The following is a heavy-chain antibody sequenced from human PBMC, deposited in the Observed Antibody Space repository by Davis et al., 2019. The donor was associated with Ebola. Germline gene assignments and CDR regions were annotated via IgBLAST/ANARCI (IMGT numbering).Heavy chain of an antibody. CDR2: ISISSRDI. D-gene: IGHD3-22*01. J-gene: IGHJ6*02. V-gene: IGHV3-48*02. CDR3: VRESWRYDSSGYYEIYGMDV. CDR1: GFTFSTYP. Sequence: GGSLRLSCEASGFTFSTYPMNWVRQAPGKGLEWISYISISSRDIYYADSVRGRFTISRDNAKNSLYLQMNTLRDEDTAVYYCVRESWRYDSSGYYEIYGMDVWGQGTTVTVSS.